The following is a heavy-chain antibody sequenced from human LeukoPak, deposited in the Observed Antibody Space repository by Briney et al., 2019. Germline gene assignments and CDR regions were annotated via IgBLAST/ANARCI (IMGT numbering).Heavy chain of an antibody. J-gene: IGHJ4*02. D-gene: IGHD2/OR15-2a*01. CDR2: ISASDDST. CDR1: GFTFSIYA. CDR3: ARAPKNAHFDY. Sequence: GGSLRLSCAASGFTFSIYAMTWVRQAPGKVLEWVSAISASDDSTYYADSVKGRFTISRDNSKNTLYLQMNSLRAEDTAVYYCARAPKNAHFDYWGQGTLVTVSS. V-gene: IGHV3-23*01.